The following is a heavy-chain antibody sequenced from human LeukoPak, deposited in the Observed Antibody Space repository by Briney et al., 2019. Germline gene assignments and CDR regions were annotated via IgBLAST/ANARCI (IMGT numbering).Heavy chain of an antibody. V-gene: IGHV3-9*01. CDR2: ISWNSGSI. Sequence: GRSLRLSCAASGFTFDDYAMHWVRQAPGKGLERVSGISWNSGSIGYADSVKGRFTISRDNAKNYLYLQMNSLRAEDTALYYCAKTYYGSGSYWYHYMDVWGKGTTVTVSS. CDR1: GFTFDDYA. J-gene: IGHJ6*03. D-gene: IGHD3-10*01. CDR3: AKTYYGSGSYWYHYMDV.